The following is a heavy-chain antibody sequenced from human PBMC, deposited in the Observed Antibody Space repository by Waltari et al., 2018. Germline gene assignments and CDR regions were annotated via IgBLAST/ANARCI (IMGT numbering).Heavy chain of an antibody. Sequence: QLQLQESGPGLVKPSETLSLTCTVSGGSISSSSYYWGWIRQPPGKGLEWIGSIYYSGSTYDNPSLKSRVTISVDTSKNQFSLKLSSVTAADTAVYYCARAQEQWLVPYYFDYWGQGTLVTVSS. J-gene: IGHJ4*02. CDR1: GGSISSSSYY. D-gene: IGHD6-19*01. CDR2: IYYSGST. V-gene: IGHV4-39*07. CDR3: ARAQEQWLVPYYFDY.